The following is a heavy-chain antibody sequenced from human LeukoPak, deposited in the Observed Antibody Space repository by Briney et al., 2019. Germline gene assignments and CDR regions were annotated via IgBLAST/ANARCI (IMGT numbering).Heavy chain of an antibody. Sequence: PGGSLRLSCTASGFTFGDYAMSWFRQAPGKWLEWVGFIRSKAYGGTTEYAASVKGRFTISRDDSKSIAYLQMNSLKTEDTAVYYCTRAADYGDTDHWYFDLWGRGTLVTISS. J-gene: IGHJ2*01. V-gene: IGHV3-49*03. CDR3: TRAADYGDTDHWYFDL. D-gene: IGHD4-17*01. CDR2: IRSKAYGGTT. CDR1: GFTFGDYA.